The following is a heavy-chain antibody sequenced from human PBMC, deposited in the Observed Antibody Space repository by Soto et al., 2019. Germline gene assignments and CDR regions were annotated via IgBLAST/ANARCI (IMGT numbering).Heavy chain of an antibody. J-gene: IGHJ2*01. Sequence: QLQLQESGPGLVKPSETLSLTCTVSGGSISSSSYYWGWIRQPPGKGLEWIGSIYYSGSTYYNPSLKSRVTISVDTSKNQFSLKLSSVTAADTAVYYCARRAAAGRDYWYFDLWGRGTLVTVSP. V-gene: IGHV4-39*01. CDR3: ARRAAAGRDYWYFDL. CDR2: IYYSGST. D-gene: IGHD6-13*01. CDR1: GGSISSSSYY.